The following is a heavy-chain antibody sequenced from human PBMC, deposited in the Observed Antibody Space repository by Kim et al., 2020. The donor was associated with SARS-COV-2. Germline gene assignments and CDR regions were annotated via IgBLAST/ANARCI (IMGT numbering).Heavy chain of an antibody. Sequence: YNPSLKSRVTISGDTSKNQFSLKLSSVTAADTAVYYCARSWIQPGGWFDPWGQGTLVTVSS. D-gene: IGHD5-18*01. CDR3: ARSWIQPGGWFDP. V-gene: IGHV4-39*01. J-gene: IGHJ5*02.